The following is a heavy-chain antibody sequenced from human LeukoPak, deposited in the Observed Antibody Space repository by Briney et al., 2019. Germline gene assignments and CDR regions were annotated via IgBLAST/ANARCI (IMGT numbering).Heavy chain of an antibody. CDR1: GFTFSKSW. Sequence: GGSLRLSCAASGFTFSKSWMSWVRQAPGQGLEWVAAIQDDGSVKDYVDSVKGRFTISRDNAKNSLYLQMNSLRAEDTAVYYCVKGGWYGSGNRPPYYYGMDGWGQGTKVNVSS. D-gene: IGHD3-10*01. CDR3: VKGGWYGSGNRPPYYYGMDG. CDR2: IQDDGSVK. V-gene: IGHV3-7*03. J-gene: IGHJ6*02.